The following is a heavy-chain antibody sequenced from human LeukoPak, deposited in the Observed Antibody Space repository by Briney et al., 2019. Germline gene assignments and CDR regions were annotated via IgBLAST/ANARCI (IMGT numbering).Heavy chain of an antibody. D-gene: IGHD2-2*01. Sequence: GGSLRLSCAASGFTFRSYWMHWVRQAPGKGLVWVSRINSDGSSTSYADSVKGRFTISRDNAKNTLYLQMISLRAEDTAVYYCARDDRDKYAAVYWGQGTLVTVSS. J-gene: IGHJ4*02. V-gene: IGHV3-74*01. CDR3: ARDDRDKYAAVY. CDR2: INSDGSST. CDR1: GFTFRSYW.